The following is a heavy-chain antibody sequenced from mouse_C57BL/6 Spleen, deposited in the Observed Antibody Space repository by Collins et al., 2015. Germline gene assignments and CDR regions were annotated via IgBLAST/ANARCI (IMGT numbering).Heavy chain of an antibody. CDR3: TRREIYYYGSSPYYFDY. V-gene: IGHV1-15*01. CDR1: GYTFTDYE. Sequence: QVQLQQSGAELVRPGASVTLSCKASGYTFTDYEMHRVKQTPVHGLEWIGAIDPETGGTAYNQKFKGKAILTADKSSSTAYMELRSLTSEDSAVYYCTRREIYYYGSSPYYFDYWGQGTTLTVSS. CDR2: IDPETGGT. D-gene: IGHD1-1*01. J-gene: IGHJ2*01.